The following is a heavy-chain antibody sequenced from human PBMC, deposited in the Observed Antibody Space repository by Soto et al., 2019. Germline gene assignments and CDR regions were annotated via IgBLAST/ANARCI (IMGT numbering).Heavy chain of an antibody. V-gene: IGHV4-34*01. CDR1: GGSFSGYY. CDR3: ARGGRITMVRGGSYYYGMDV. D-gene: IGHD3-10*01. CDR2: INHSGST. J-gene: IGHJ6*02. Sequence: PSETLSLTCAVYGGSFSGYYWSWIRQPPGKGLEWIGEINHSGSTNYNPSLKSRVTISVDTSKNQFSLKLSSVTAADTAVYYCARGGRITMVRGGSYYYGMDVWGQGTTVTVSS.